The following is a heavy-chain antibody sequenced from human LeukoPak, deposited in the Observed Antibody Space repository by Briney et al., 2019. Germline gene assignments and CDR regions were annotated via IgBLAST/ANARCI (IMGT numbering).Heavy chain of an antibody. D-gene: IGHD1-26*01. Sequence: GESLKISCAASGFTFSSYSMNWVRQAPGKGLEWVSSISYAGSVKGRFTISRDNAKNSVYLQMNSLRAEDTAVYYCARASSGTQDAFDIWGQGTMVTVSS. J-gene: IGHJ3*02. CDR3: ARASSGTQDAFDI. CDR1: GFTFSSYS. V-gene: IGHV3-21*01. CDR2: IS.